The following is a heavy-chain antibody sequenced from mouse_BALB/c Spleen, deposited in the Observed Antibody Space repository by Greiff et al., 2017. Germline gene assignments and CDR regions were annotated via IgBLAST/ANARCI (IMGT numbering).Heavy chain of an antibody. V-gene: IGHV1-82*01. D-gene: IGHD1-1*01. J-gene: IGHJ3*01. CDR3: ARGGYYGWFAY. CDR1: GYAFSSSW. Sequence: QVQLKQSGPELVKPGASLKISCKASGYAFSSSWMNWVKQRPGQGLEWIGRIYPGDGDTNYNGKFKGKATLTADKSSSTAYMQLSSLTSVDSAVYFCARGGYYGWFAYWGQGTLVTVSA. CDR2: IYPGDGDT.